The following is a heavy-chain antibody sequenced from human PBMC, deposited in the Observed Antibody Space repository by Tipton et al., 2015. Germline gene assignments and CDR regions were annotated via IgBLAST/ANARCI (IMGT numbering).Heavy chain of an antibody. CDR1: GFTFSSYW. CDR3: ARHTGDFRIPMWFHP. V-gene: IGHV3-7*05. J-gene: IGHJ5*02. Sequence: SLRLSCAVSGFTFSSYWMSWVRQAPGKGLEWVANIKQDGSERSYVASVEGRFTISRDNDNSSLYLHMNSLRAEDTAMYYCARHTGDFRIPMWFHPWGQGTLVTVSS. CDR2: IKQDGSER. D-gene: IGHD3-10*01.